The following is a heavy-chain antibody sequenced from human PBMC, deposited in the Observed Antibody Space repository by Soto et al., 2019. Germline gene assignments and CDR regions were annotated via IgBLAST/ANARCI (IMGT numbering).Heavy chain of an antibody. CDR2: IIPISETT. D-gene: IGHD2-2*01. CDR3: ARSQGSSTSLEIYYYYYYGMDV. V-gene: IGHV1-69*01. Sequence: VQLVQSGAEVKQPGSSVKVSCKASGGTFSSYAISWVRQAPGQGLEWMGGIIPISETTNYAQKVQGRVTITADESKSTAYMELSSLRSEDTAVYYCARSQGSSTSLEIYYYYYYGMDVWGQGTTVTVSS. CDR1: GGTFSSYA. J-gene: IGHJ6*02.